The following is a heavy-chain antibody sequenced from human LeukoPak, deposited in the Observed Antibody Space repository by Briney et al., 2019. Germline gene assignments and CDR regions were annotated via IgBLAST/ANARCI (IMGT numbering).Heavy chain of an antibody. Sequence: SGGSLRLSCAASGFTFSSSGMIWVRQAPGKGLEWVSAIISGDTTYYADSVKGRFTISRDNSKNTLYLQMSSLRAEDTAVYYCAEIPNTISWYFDYWGQGTLVTVSS. CDR1: GFTFSSSG. D-gene: IGHD6-13*01. CDR2: IISGDTT. J-gene: IGHJ4*02. V-gene: IGHV3-23*01. CDR3: AEIPNTISWYFDY.